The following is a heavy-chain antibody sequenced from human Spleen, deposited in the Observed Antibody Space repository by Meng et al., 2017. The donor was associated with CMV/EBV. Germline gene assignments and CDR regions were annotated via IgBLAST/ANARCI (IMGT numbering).Heavy chain of an antibody. Sequence: GESLKISCAASGFTFSSYSMHWVRQVPGKGLLWVSRINGDGSSTSYADSVKGRFTISRDNAKNTLFLQMNSLRAEDTAVYYCARVFMYYDFWSGYYDFWGQGTLVTVSS. V-gene: IGHV3-74*01. J-gene: IGHJ4*02. CDR1: GFTFSSYS. D-gene: IGHD3-3*01. CDR3: ARVFMYYDFWSGYYDF. CDR2: INGDGSST.